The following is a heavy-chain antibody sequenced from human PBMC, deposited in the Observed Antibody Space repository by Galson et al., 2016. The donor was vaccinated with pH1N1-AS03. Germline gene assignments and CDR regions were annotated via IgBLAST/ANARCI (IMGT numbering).Heavy chain of an antibody. Sequence: SETLSLTCSVSGGSMSPYNWAWVRQPPGQGLEWIGYIGYNGRTNYNPSLKNRLTTSIDTSKNQFSLQLTSVTAADTAVYYCARGVDTSRSANPFDIWGQGTLVTVSS. D-gene: IGHD5-18*01. CDR1: GGSMSPYN. CDR3: ARGVDTSRSANPFDI. V-gene: IGHV4-59*01. CDR2: IGYNGRT. J-gene: IGHJ4*02.